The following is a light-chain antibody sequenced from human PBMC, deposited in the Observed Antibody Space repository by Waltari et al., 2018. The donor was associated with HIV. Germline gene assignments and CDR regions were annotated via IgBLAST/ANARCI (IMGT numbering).Light chain of an antibody. CDR3: SSYTGSSAHVV. CDR1: SSDVGGYNY. J-gene: IGLJ2*01. V-gene: IGLV2-14*01. Sequence: QSALTQPASVSGSPGQSITISCTGTSSDVGGYNYVSWYQQHPGKAPKLMIYEVSNRPSGVSNRFSGSKSGNTASLTISGLQAEDEADYYCSSYTGSSAHVVFGGATKLTVL. CDR2: EVS.